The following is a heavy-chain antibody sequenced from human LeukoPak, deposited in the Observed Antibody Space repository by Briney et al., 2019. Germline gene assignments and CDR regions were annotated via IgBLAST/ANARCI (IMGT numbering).Heavy chain of an antibody. CDR2: IIPIFGTA. D-gene: IGHD1-14*01. J-gene: IGHJ4*02. Sequence: SVKVSCKASGGTFSSYAISWVRQAPGQGLEWMGGIIPIFGTANYAQKFQGRVTITADESTSTAYMELSSLRSEDTAVYYCARVRPFAEAFDYWGQGTLVTVSS. CDR1: GGTFSSYA. CDR3: ARVRPFAEAFDY. V-gene: IGHV1-69*13.